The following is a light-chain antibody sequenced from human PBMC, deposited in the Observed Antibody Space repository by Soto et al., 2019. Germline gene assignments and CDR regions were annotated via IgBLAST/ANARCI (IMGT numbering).Light chain of an antibody. CDR1: QGISTY. CDR2: AEY. CDR3: QQHNDYPRT. V-gene: IGKV1-9*01. J-gene: IGKJ1*01. Sequence: IQLTQPPSFLSASVGHGISIPCPATQGISTYLAWYQQKPGKAPKLMIYAEYTLQSGVTSRFSGSGSGTDFTLTISSLQPEDFATYYCQQHNDYPRTFGQGTKVDI.